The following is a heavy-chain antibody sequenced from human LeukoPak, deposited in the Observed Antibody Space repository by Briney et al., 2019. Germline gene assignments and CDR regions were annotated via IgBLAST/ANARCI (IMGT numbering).Heavy chain of an antibody. CDR1: GYTLTELS. V-gene: IGHV1-24*01. D-gene: IGHD3-10*01. CDR2: FDPEGGET. J-gene: IGHJ5*02. CDR3: ATYSGRYGAAFDP. Sequence: ASVTVSCKVSGYTLTELSMHWARQAPGRGLEWMGGFDPEGGETIYAQKFQGRVTMTEDTSTDTAYMELSSLRSEDTAVYYCATYSGRYGAAFDPWGQGTLVTVSS.